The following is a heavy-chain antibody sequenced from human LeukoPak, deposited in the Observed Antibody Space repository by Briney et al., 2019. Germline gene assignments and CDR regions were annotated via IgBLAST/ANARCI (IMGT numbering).Heavy chain of an antibody. D-gene: IGHD3-22*01. V-gene: IGHV3-33*01. J-gene: IGHJ6*02. CDR3: ARDVMDYDSSGYPTVYYYYGMDV. CDR2: IWYDGSNK. Sequence: GGSLRLSCAASGFTFSSYGMHWVRQAPGKGLEWVAVIWYDGSNKYYADSVKGRFTISRDNAKNSLYLQMNSLRAEDTAVYYCARDVMDYDSSGYPTVYYYYGMDVWGQGTTVTVSS. CDR1: GFTFSSYG.